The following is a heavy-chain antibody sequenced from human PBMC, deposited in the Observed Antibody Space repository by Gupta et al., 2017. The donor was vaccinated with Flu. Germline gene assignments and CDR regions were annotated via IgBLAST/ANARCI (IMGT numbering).Heavy chain of an antibody. J-gene: IGHJ1*01. V-gene: IGHV3-33*06. CDR2: IWYDGSNR. CDR3: AKSYYYDSSGYQGYFQH. Sequence: QVQLVESGGGVVQPGRSLRLPCAASGFTFSSYATHWVRQAPGKGLEWVAVIWYDGSNRYYADSVKGRFTISRDNPENTLYLQMNSLRAEDTAVYYCAKSYYYDSSGYQGYFQHWGQGTLVTVSS. CDR1: GFTFSSYA. D-gene: IGHD3-22*01.